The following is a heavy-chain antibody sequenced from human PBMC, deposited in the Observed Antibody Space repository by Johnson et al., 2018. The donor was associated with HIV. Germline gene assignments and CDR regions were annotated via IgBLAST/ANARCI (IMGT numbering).Heavy chain of an antibody. Sequence: QVQLVESGGGLVQPGGSLRLSCAASGFTVSSYAMHWVRQAPGKGLEWVAAISFAGTIKYYAHSVKGRFTISRDNAKNTLYLQMNSLRAEDTAVYYCARDSGGMYSSGWYGLGDPFDIWGQGTMVTVSS. CDR3: ARDSGGMYSSGWYGLGDPFDI. CDR1: GFTVSSYA. V-gene: IGHV3-30*04. CDR2: ISFAGTIK. J-gene: IGHJ3*02. D-gene: IGHD6-19*01.